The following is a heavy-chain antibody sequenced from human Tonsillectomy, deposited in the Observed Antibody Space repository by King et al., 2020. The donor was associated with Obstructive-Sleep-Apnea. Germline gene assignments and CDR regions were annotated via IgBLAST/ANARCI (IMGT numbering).Heavy chain of an antibody. CDR2: IKSKTDGGTT. D-gene: IGHD3-22*01. V-gene: IGHV3-15*01. CDR3: TPGGVEGYYYASLGY. Sequence: VQLVESGGGLVKPGGSLRLSCAASGFTFSNAWMSWVRQAPGKGLEWVGRIKSKTDGGTTDYAAPVKGRFTISRDDSKNTLYLHMNSLKTEDPAVYYCTPGGVEGYYYASLGYWGQGTLVTVSS. CDR1: GFTFSNAW. J-gene: IGHJ4*02.